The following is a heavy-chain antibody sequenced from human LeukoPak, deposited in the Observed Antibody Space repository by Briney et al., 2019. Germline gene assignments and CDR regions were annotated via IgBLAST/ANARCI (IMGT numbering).Heavy chain of an antibody. D-gene: IGHD5-18*01. V-gene: IGHV4-31*03. J-gene: IGHJ4*02. Sequence: SQTLSLTCTVSGGSISSGGYYWSWIRQHPGKGLEWIGYIYYSGSTYYNPSLKSRVTISVDTSKNQFSLKLSSVTAADTAVYYCAKAFQSDGKPAIGYWGQGTLVTVSS. CDR1: GGSISSGGYY. CDR2: IYYSGST. CDR3: AKAFQSDGKPAIGY.